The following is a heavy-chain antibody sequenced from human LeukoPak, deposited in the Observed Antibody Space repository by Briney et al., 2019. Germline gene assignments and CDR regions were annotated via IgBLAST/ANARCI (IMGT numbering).Heavy chain of an antibody. V-gene: IGHV3-30*03. Sequence: PGRSLRLSCAASGFTFSSYGMHWVRQAPGKGLEWVAVISYDGSNKYYADSVKGRFTISRDNSKNTLYLQMNSLRAEDTAVYYCARDLFDNFWSGFDDWGQGTLVTVSS. CDR3: ARDLFDNFWSGFDD. CDR1: GFTFSSYG. D-gene: IGHD3-3*01. CDR2: ISYDGSNK. J-gene: IGHJ4*02.